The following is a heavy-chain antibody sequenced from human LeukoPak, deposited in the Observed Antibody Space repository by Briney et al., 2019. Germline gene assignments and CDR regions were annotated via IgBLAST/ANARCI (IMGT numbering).Heavy chain of an antibody. CDR2: IIPIFGKA. Sequence: PVKVSCKASGGTFSSYAISWVRQAPGQGPEWMGGIIPIFGKANYTQKFQGRVTITTDESTSTACMGLSSLRSEDTAVYCCARDTPGYCSSTSCYTRAFDIWGQGTMVTVSS. J-gene: IGHJ3*02. CDR3: ARDTPGYCSSTSCYTRAFDI. CDR1: GGTFSSYA. V-gene: IGHV1-69*05. D-gene: IGHD2-2*02.